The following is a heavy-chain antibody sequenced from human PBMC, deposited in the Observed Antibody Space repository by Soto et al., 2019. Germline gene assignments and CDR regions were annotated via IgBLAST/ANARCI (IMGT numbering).Heavy chain of an antibody. V-gene: IGHV1-18*01. J-gene: IGHJ6*02. CDR2: ISAYNGNT. Sequence: QVQLVQSRAEVKKPGASVKVSCKASRYTFTSYGISWVRQAPGQGREWLGWISAYNGNTNYAQKLQGRVTMTTDTSTSTAYMELRSLRSDDTAVYYCARDFPLYCSGGSCYSGYYGMDVWGQGTTVTVSS. CDR1: RYTFTSYG. D-gene: IGHD2-15*01. CDR3: ARDFPLYCSGGSCYSGYYGMDV.